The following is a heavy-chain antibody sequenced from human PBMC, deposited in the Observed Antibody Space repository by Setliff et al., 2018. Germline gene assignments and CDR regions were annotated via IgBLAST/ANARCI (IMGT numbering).Heavy chain of an antibody. CDR3: ANNYYDTTMGYYFDY. CDR2: SSGRGGST. V-gene: IGHV3-23*01. J-gene: IGHJ4*02. D-gene: IGHD3-22*01. CDR1: GFTFSSSA. Sequence: GGSLRLSCAASGFTFSSSARSWVRQAQGKGLEWVSTSSGRGGSTYYADSVKGRFTISRDNSKNTLYLQMSSLRAEDTAIYYCANNYYDTTMGYYFDYWGQGTQVTVSS.